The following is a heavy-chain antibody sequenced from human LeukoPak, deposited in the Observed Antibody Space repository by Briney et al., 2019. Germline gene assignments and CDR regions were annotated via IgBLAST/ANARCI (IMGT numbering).Heavy chain of an antibody. CDR3: ARHRTAVGPYGAFDI. V-gene: IGHV4-59*08. Sequence: SETLSLTCTVSGGSISSYYWSWIRQPPGKGLEWIGYIYYSGSTNYNPSLKSRVTISVDTSKNQFSLKLSSVTAADTAVYYCARHRTAVGPYGAFDIWGQGTMVTVSS. J-gene: IGHJ3*02. D-gene: IGHD6-19*01. CDR1: GGSISSYY. CDR2: IYYSGST.